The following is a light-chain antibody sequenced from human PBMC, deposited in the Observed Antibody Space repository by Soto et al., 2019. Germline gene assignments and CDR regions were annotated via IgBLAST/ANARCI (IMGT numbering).Light chain of an antibody. V-gene: IGLV2-8*01. CDR1: SSDVGGYNY. J-gene: IGLJ1*01. CDR2: EVS. CDR3: SSYAGSNNYV. Sequence: QSVLTQPASVSGSPGQSITISCTGTSSDVGGYNYVSWYQQHPGKAPKLMIYEVSNRPSGVPDRFSGSKSGNTAPLTVSGLQTEDEADYYCSSYAGSNNYVFGTGTKVTVL.